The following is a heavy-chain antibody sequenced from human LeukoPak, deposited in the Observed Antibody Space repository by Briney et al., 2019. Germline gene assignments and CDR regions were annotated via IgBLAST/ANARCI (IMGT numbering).Heavy chain of an antibody. CDR1: GFTVSSNY. J-gene: IGHJ4*02. V-gene: IGHV3-66*01. D-gene: IGHD2-15*01. CDR3: ARGGGSPDY. CDR2: IYSGGNT. Sequence: GGSLRLSCGASGFTVSSNYMSWVRQAPGKGLEWVSVIYSGGNTYYADSVKGRFTISRDNSKNTLYLQMNSLRAEDTAVYFCARGGGSPDYWGQGTLVTVSS.